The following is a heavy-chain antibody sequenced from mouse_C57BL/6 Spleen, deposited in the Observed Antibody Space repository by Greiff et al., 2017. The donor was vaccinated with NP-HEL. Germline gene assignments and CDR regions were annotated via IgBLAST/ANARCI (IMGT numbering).Heavy chain of an antibody. CDR1: GYTFTSYW. V-gene: IGHV1-69*01. CDR3: ARGGWLPHYYAMDY. CDR2: IDPSDSYT. J-gene: IGHJ4*01. Sequence: QVQLQQSGAELVMPGASVKLSCKASGYTFTSYWMHWVKQRPGQGLEWIGEIDPSDSYTNYNQKFKGKSTLTVDKSSSTAYMQLSSLTSEDSAVYYCARGGWLPHYYAMDYWGQGTSVTVSS. D-gene: IGHD2-3*01.